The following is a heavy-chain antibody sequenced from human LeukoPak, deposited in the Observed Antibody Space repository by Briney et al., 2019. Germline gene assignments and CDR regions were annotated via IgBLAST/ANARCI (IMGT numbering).Heavy chain of an antibody. D-gene: IGHD1-26*01. CDR2: INPNSGGT. CDR3: ARATGGSYLYYYYCYMDV. CDR1: GYTFTGYY. Sequence: ASVKVSCKASGYTFTGYYMYWVRQAPGQGLEWMGWINPNSGGTNYAQKFQGRATMTRDTSISTAYMELSRLRSDDTAVYYCARATGGSYLYYYYCYMDVWGKGTTVTISS. V-gene: IGHV1-2*02. J-gene: IGHJ6*03.